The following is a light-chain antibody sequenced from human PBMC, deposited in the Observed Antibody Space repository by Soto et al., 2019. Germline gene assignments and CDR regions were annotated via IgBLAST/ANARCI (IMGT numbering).Light chain of an antibody. V-gene: IGKV2-28*01. CDR1: HSLLHRNGKNY. CDR3: MQGLQSTIT. CDR2: LGS. Sequence: VMTQSPFSLAVTPGESASISCRSSHSLLHRNGKNYLDWYLQKPGQSPQLLIYLGSSRTSGVPDRVSGSGSGTDFTLKIGRVEAEDVGIYYCMQGLQSTITFGQGTRLEIK. J-gene: IGKJ5*01.